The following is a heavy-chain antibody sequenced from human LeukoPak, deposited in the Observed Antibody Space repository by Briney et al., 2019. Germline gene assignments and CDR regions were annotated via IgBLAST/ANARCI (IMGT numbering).Heavy chain of an antibody. Sequence: VGSLRLSCAASGFTLTSYWMHWVRQAPGKGLVWVSRINSDGSSTSYADSVKGRFTISRDNAKNTLYLQMNSLRAEDTAVYYCARVVPGYSSGWYPDYWGQGTLVTVSS. CDR3: ARVVPGYSSGWYPDY. CDR1: GFTLTSYW. J-gene: IGHJ4*02. V-gene: IGHV3-74*01. CDR2: INSDGSST. D-gene: IGHD6-19*01.